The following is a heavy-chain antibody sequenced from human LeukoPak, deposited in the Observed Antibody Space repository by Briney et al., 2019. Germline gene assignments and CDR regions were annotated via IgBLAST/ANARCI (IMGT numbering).Heavy chain of an antibody. CDR2: INHSGST. J-gene: IGHJ6*02. Sequence: PSETLSLTCAVYGGSFSGYYWSWVRQPPGKGLEWIGEINHSGSTNYNPSLKSRVTISVDTSKNQFSLKLSSVTAADTAVYYSARRWGSGNYYGSGSYLSYYYGMDVWGQGTTVTVSS. V-gene: IGHV4-34*01. CDR1: GGSFSGYY. D-gene: IGHD3-10*01. CDR3: ARRWGSGNYYGSGSYLSYYYGMDV.